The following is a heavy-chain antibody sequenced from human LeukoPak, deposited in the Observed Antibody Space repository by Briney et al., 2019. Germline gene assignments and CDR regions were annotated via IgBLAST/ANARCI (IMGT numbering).Heavy chain of an antibody. CDR3: AKDSAKKYDDY. V-gene: IGHV3-23*01. CDR2: IIGGAGGT. CDR1: GFTFSSHG. D-gene: IGHD2/OR15-2a*01. J-gene: IGHJ4*02. Sequence: GGSLRLSCAASGFTFSSHGMSWVRQAPGKGLEWVSGIIGGAGGTYYADSVKGRFTISRENSKNTLYLQMNSLRAEDTAVYYCAKDSAKKYDDYWGQGTLVTVSS.